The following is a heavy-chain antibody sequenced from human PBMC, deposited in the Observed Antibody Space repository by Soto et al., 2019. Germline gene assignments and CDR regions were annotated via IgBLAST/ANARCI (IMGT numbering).Heavy chain of an antibody. CDR2: ISWNSGSI. CDR1: GFTFDDYA. Sequence: ESGGGLVQPGRSLRLSCAASGFTFDDYAMHWVRQAPGKGLEWVSGISWNSGSIGYSDSVKGHFTISRDNAKNSLYLQMNSLRAEDTALYYGAKVAEYSSAWDAFEIWGQGTMVTVSS. D-gene: IGHD6-19*01. V-gene: IGHV3-9*01. J-gene: IGHJ3*02. CDR3: AKVAEYSSAWDAFEI.